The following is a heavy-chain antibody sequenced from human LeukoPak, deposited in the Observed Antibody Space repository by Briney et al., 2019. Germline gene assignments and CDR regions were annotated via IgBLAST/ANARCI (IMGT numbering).Heavy chain of an antibody. CDR2: IKQDGSEK. V-gene: IGHV3-7*01. D-gene: IGHD5-18*01. CDR3: ARGGSDTAMAHDY. CDR1: EFSFSDYW. Sequence: GGSLRLSCAASEFSFSDYWMSWVRQAPGKGLEWVANIKQDGSEKYYVDSVKGRFTISRDDAKNTLYLQVNSLRAEDTAVYFCARGGSDTAMAHDYWGQGTLVTVSS. J-gene: IGHJ4*02.